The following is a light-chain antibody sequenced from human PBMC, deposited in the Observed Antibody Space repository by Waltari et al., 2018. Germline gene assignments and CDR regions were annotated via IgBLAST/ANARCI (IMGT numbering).Light chain of an antibody. CDR1: QGISSN. J-gene: IGKJ1*01. CDR3: LQLNSYPRT. CDR2: RAS. V-gene: IGKV1-9*01. Sequence: DIHLTQSPSFLSASVGDRVTITCRASQGISSNLAWYQQKPGKAPKLLIYRASTLQSGVPSRFSGSESGSDFTLIISGLQPEDFATYYCLQLNSYPRTFGQGTKVDVK.